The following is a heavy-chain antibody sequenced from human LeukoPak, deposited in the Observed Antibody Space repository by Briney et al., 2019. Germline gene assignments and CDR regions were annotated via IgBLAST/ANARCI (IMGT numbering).Heavy chain of an antibody. Sequence: PSETLSLTCTVSGGSFSSSNYYWGWIHQPPGKGLEWIGSIYYSGSTYYNPSLKSRVTISVDTSKNQFSLKLSSVTAADTAVYYCARHSVAYYYDFDYWGQGTLVTVSS. D-gene: IGHD3-22*01. CDR2: IYYSGST. CDR3: ARHSVAYYYDFDY. J-gene: IGHJ4*02. V-gene: IGHV4-39*01. CDR1: GGSFSSSNYY.